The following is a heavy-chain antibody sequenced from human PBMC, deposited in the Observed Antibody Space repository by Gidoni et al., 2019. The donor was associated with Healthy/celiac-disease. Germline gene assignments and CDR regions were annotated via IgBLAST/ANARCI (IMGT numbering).Heavy chain of an antibody. CDR3: ARVPLATIDWFDP. CDR2: LIPIFGTA. V-gene: IGHV1-69*01. CDR1: GGTFSSYA. J-gene: IGHJ5*02. Sequence: QVQLVQSGAEVKKPGASVKVSGKASGGTFSSYAISWVRQAPGQGLEWMGGLIPIFGTANYAQTFPGSVTITADESTSTAYMELSSLRSEDTAVYYCARVPLATIDWFDPWGQGTLVTVSS.